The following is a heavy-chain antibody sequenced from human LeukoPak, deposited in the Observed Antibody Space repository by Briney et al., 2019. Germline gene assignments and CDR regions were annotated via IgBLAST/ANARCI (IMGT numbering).Heavy chain of an antibody. CDR2: INHSGST. D-gene: IGHD3-10*01. CDR1: GGSFSGYY. J-gene: IGHJ4*02. V-gene: IGHV4-34*01. Sequence: PSETLSLTCAVYGGSFSGYYWSWIRQPPGKGLEWIGEINHSGSTNYNPSLKSRVTISVDTSKNQFSLKLSSVTAADTAVYYCARTSAGSLAGYYFDYWGQGTLVIVSS. CDR3: ARTSAGSLAGYYFDY.